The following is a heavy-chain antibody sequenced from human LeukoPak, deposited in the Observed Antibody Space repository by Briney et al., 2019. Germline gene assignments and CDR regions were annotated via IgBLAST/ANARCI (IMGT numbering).Heavy chain of an antibody. Sequence: GGSLRLSCAASGFTFSTSAMNWVRQAPGKGLEWVSSINNVRSHIYYADSVKGRLTISRDNSKSTLYLQMSGLRSEDTAVYYCATDPTDYWGQGTLVTVSS. V-gene: IGHV3-21*01. CDR1: GFTFSTSA. CDR3: ATDPTDY. J-gene: IGHJ4*02. CDR2: INNVRSHI.